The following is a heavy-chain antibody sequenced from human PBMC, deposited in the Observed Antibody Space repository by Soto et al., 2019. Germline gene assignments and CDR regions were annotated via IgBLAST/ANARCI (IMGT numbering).Heavy chain of an antibody. CDR3: ARRYGYSFDY. Sequence: QVQLQESGPGLVKPSETLSLTCTVSGGSISSYYWSWIRQPPGKGLEWIGYIYYSGTTNYNPSLKSRVTISVDTSKNQLSLKLSSVPAAATAVYYCARRYGYSFDYWGQGTLVTVSS. CDR1: GGSISSYY. J-gene: IGHJ4*02. V-gene: IGHV4-59*08. CDR2: IYYSGTT. D-gene: IGHD5-18*01.